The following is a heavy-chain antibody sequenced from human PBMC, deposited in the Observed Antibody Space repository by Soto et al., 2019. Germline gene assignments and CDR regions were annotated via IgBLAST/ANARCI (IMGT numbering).Heavy chain of an antibody. D-gene: IGHD3-3*01. V-gene: IGHV3-53*01. CDR1: GFSVSINY. Sequence: PGGSLRLSCAASGFSVSINYMTWVRQSPGKGLEWVSLLYIGGGTFYADSVKGRFTISGDNSEHTLYLQMNSLRAEDTAVYYCARGVFRALRVVRPVDPWGQDALLTVSS. J-gene: IGHJ5*02. CDR2: LYIGGGT. CDR3: ARGVFRALRVVRPVDP.